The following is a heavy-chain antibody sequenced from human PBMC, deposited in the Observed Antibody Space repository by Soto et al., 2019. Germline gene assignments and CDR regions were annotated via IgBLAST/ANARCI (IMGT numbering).Heavy chain of an antibody. V-gene: IGHV4-31*03. Sequence: SETLSLTCTVSGGSISSGGYYWTWIRQHPGKGLEWIGCMFHSGITYHNPSLKSRLTMSVDTSKNQFSLRLTSVTAADTAVYYCARAYSSGLIGYWGQGTLVTVSS. CDR1: GGSISSGGYY. J-gene: IGHJ4*02. CDR3: ARAYSSGLIGY. D-gene: IGHD6-19*01. CDR2: MFHSGIT.